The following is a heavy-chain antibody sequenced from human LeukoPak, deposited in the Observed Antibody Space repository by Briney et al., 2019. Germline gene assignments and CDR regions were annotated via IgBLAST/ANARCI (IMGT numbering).Heavy chain of an antibody. Sequence: GGSLRLSCAASGFTFSSYAMHWVRQAPGKGLEWVAVISYDGSNKYYADSVKGRFTISRDNSKNTLYLQMNSLRAEDTAVYYCARDSPVEDYYYYYYMDVWGKGTTVTVSS. CDR3: ARDSPVEDYYYYYYMDV. CDR1: GFTFSSYA. J-gene: IGHJ6*03. V-gene: IGHV3-30*04. D-gene: IGHD5-24*01. CDR2: ISYDGSNK.